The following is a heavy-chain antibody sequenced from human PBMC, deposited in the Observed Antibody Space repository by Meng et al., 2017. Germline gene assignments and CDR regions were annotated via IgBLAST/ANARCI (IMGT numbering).Heavy chain of an antibody. V-gene: IGHV1-69*05. Sequence: SVKVSCKASGYTFTSYGISWVRQAPGQGLEWMGGIIPIFGTANYAQKFQGRVTITTDESTSTAYMELSSLRSEDTAVYYCARDLGLIQYYYYYGMDVWGQGTTVTVSS. J-gene: IGHJ6*02. D-gene: IGHD6-19*01. CDR2: IIPIFGTA. CDR1: GYTFTSYG. CDR3: ARDLGLIQYYYYYGMDV.